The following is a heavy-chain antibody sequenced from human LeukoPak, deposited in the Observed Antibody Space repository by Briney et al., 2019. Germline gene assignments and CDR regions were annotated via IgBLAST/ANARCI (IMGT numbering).Heavy chain of an antibody. D-gene: IGHD6-19*01. Sequence: GGSLRLSCAPSGFIFSDYWIHWVRQTPGQGLVGVAAINRGGTGTSHADSVRGRFTVSRDNAKNTLYLQLNSLRADDTAVYYCARGLSYAVAYGDYWGQGTLVTVSS. J-gene: IGHJ4*02. V-gene: IGHV3-74*01. CDR3: ARGLSYAVAYGDY. CDR2: INRGGTGT. CDR1: GFIFSDYW.